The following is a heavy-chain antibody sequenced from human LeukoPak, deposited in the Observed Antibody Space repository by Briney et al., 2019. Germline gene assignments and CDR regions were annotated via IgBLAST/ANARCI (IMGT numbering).Heavy chain of an antibody. V-gene: IGHV3-21*01. Sequence: GSLRLSCAASGFTFSSYSMNWVRQAPGKGLEWVSSISSSSSYIYYADSVKGRFTISRDNAKNSPYLQMNSLRAEDTAVYYCARLVGDRGSYYRGYWGQGTLVTVSS. CDR3: ARLVGDRGSYYRGY. CDR1: GFTFSSYS. CDR2: ISSSSSYI. D-gene: IGHD1-26*01. J-gene: IGHJ4*02.